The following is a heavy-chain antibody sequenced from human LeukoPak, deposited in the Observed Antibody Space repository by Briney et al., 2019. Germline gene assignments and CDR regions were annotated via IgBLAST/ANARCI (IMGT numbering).Heavy chain of an antibody. CDR3: ARDIQHYCMDV. D-gene: IGHD2-21*01. V-gene: IGHV3-48*03. CDR2: ISSSGSTI. Sequence: GGSLRLSCAASGFTFSSYEMNWVRQAPGKGLEWVSYISSSGSTIYYADSVKGRFTISRDNAKNSLYLQMNSLRAEDTAVYYCARDIQHYCMDVWGKGTTVTVSS. J-gene: IGHJ6*03. CDR1: GFTFSSYE.